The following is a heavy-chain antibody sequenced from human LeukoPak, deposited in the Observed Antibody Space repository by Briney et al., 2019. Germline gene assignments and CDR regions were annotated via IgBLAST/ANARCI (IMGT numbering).Heavy chain of an antibody. CDR3: ASYSSSSSNAFDI. Sequence: PSQTLSLTCTVSGGSISSGGYYWSWIRQPPGKGLEWIGYIYHSGSTYYNPSLKSRVTISVDTSKNQFSLKLSSVTAADTAVYYCASYSSSSSNAFDIWGQGTMVTVSS. J-gene: IGHJ3*02. V-gene: IGHV4-30-2*02. CDR2: IYHSGST. D-gene: IGHD6-6*01. CDR1: GGSISSGGYY.